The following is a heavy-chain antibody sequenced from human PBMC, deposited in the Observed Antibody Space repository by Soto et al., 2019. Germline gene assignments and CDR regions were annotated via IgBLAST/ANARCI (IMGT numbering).Heavy chain of an antibody. V-gene: IGHV1-18*01. CDR1: GYTFTSYG. CDR2: ISAYNGNT. D-gene: IGHD3-16*01. Sequence: ASVKVSCKASGYTFTSYGISWVRQAPGQGLEWMGWISAYNGNTNYAQKLQGRVTMTTDTSTSTAYMELRSLRSDDTAVYYCARDLKSYNYEPRWFDPWGQGTLVTVSS. J-gene: IGHJ5*02. CDR3: ARDLKSYNYEPRWFDP.